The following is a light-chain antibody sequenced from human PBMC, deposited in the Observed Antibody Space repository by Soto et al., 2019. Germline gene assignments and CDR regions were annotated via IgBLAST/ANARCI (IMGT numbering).Light chain of an antibody. Sequence: DIQMTQSPSTLSASVGERVTITCRASQSISSWLAWYQQKQGKAPKLLIYKASSLESGVTSRCSGSGSETKLTLTISSLQPYDFATYYCQQYNSYPTFGGGTKVEIK. J-gene: IGKJ4*01. CDR1: QSISSW. CDR3: QQYNSYPT. CDR2: KAS. V-gene: IGKV1-5*03.